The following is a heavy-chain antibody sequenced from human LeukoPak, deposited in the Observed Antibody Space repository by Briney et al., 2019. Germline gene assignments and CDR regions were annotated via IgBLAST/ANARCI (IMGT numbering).Heavy chain of an antibody. CDR2: MNPNSGNT. D-gene: IGHD6-6*01. V-gene: IGHV1-8*03. J-gene: IGHJ5*02. CDR3: ARVEYSSSLGVDWFDP. CDR1: GYPFWQYS. Sequence: ASVKVSCKASGYPFWQYSISWVRQAPGKGFEWMGWMNPNSGNTGYAQKFQGRVTITRNTSISTAYMELSSLRSEDTAVYYCARVEYSSSLGVDWFDPWGQGTLVTVSS.